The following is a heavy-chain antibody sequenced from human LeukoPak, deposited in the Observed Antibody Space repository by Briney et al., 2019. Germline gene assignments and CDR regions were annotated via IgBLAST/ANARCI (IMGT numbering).Heavy chain of an antibody. Sequence: GGSLRLPCAASGFTFSSYSMNWVRQAPGKGLEWVSSISSSSSYIYYADSVKGRFTISRDNAKNSLYLQMNSLRAEDTAVYYCARDSSGWYEGFDYWGQGTLVTVSS. CDR3: ARDSSGWYEGFDY. CDR1: GFTFSSYS. D-gene: IGHD6-19*01. CDR2: ISSSSSYI. V-gene: IGHV3-21*01. J-gene: IGHJ4*02.